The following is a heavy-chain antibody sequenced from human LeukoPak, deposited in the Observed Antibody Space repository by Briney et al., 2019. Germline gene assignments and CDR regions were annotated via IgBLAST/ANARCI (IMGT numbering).Heavy chain of an antibody. Sequence: PGGSLRLSCAASGFTFSSYWMHWVRQAPGKGLVRVSRINSDGRSTSYADSVKGRFTISRDNAKNTLYLQMNSLRAEDTAMYYCARGGSPPEALGDAFDIWGQGTMVTVPS. D-gene: IGHD1-26*01. V-gene: IGHV3-74*01. CDR3: ARGGSPPEALGDAFDI. CDR2: INSDGRST. J-gene: IGHJ3*02. CDR1: GFTFSSYW.